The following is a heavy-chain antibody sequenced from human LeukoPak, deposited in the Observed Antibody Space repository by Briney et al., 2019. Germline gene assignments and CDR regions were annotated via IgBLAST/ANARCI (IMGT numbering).Heavy chain of an antibody. Sequence: GGSLRLSCAASGFKFNFYWMSWVRQAPGKGLEWVSYISSSSRSIYYADSVKGRFTISRDNANNSLSLQMNSLRDEDTAVYYCVLGSPFDYWGQGTLVTVSS. CDR2: ISSSSRSI. J-gene: IGHJ4*02. CDR3: VLGSPFDY. CDR1: GFKFNFYW. D-gene: IGHD3-10*01. V-gene: IGHV3-48*02.